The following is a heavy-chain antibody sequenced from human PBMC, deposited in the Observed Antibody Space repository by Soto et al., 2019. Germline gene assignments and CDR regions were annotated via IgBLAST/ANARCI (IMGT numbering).Heavy chain of an antibody. V-gene: IGHV4-39*01. CDR2: IYYSGRT. CDR1: GGSISSSSYY. J-gene: IGHJ3*02. CDR3: ARLGNYDYIWGNYRYPPPLAFDN. D-gene: IGHD3-16*02. Sequence: QLQLQESGPGLVKPSETLSLTCTVSGGSISSSSYYWGWIRQPPGKGLEWIGSIYYSGRTYYNPSLKSRVSLSGDKSKNPFSLKRSSVTAADTAVYYCARLGNYDYIWGNYRYPPPLAFDNWGQGTMVTVSS.